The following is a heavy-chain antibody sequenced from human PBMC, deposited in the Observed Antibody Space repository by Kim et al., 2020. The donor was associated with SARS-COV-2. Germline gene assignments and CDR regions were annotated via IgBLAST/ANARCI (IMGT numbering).Heavy chain of an antibody. J-gene: IGHJ6*02. CDR3: ARGPVAGWDYYGMDV. Sequence: ASVKVSCKASGYTFTGYYMHWVRQAPGQGLEWMGRINPNSGGTNYAQKFQGRVTMTRDTSISTAYMELSRLRSDETVVYYCARGPVAGWDYYGMDVWGQGTTVTVSS. V-gene: IGHV1-2*05. CDR1: GYTFTGYY. D-gene: IGHD6-19*01. CDR2: INPNSGGT.